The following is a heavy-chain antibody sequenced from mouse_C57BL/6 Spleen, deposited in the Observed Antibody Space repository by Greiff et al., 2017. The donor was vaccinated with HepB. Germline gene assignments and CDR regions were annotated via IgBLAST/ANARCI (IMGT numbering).Heavy chain of an antibody. CDR2: IDPETGGT. J-gene: IGHJ2*01. CDR3: TRRENYGSSFDY. CDR1: GYTFTDYE. D-gene: IGHD1-1*01. V-gene: IGHV1-15*01. Sequence: VQLQQSGAELVRPGASVTLSCKASGYTFTDYEMHWVKQTPVHGLEWIGAIDPETGGTAYNQKFKGKAILTADKSSSTAYMELRSLTSEDSAVYYCTRRENYGSSFDYWGQGTTLTVSS.